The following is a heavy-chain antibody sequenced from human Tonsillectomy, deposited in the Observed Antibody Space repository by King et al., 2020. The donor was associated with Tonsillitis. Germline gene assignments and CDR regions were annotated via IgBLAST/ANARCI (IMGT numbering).Heavy chain of an antibody. J-gene: IGHJ4*02. CDR1: GFTFSSYS. CDR2: ISSSSSYI. Sequence: VQLVESGGGPVKPGGSLRLSCAASGFTFSSYSMNWVRQAPGKGLEWVSSISSSSSYIYYADSVKGRFTISRDNAKNSLYLQMNSLRAEDTAVYYCARVGGVAAAAHPFDYWGQGTLVTVSS. CDR3: ARVGGVAAAAHPFDY. D-gene: IGHD6-13*01. V-gene: IGHV3-21*01.